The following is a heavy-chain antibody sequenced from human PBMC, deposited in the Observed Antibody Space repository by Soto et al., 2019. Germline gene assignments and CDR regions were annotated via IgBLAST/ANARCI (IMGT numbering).Heavy chain of an antibody. J-gene: IGHJ4*02. V-gene: IGHV4-31*11. Sequence: TLSLTCAVSGGSISSGGYSWSWIRQHPGKGLEWIGYIYYSGSTYYNPSLKSRVTISVDTSKNQFSLKLSSVTAADTAVYYCARGRGIVATINRSLLFDYWGQGTLVTVSS. CDR2: IYYSGST. D-gene: IGHD5-12*01. CDR3: ARGRGIVATINRSLLFDY. CDR1: GGSISSGGYS.